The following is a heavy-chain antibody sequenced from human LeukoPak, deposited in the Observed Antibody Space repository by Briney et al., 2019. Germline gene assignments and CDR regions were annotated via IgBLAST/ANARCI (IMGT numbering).Heavy chain of an antibody. Sequence: PGSSLRLSCAASGFTFSSYGMHWVRQAPGKGLEWVAVIWYDGSNKYYADSVKGRFTISRDNSKNTLYLQMNSLRAEDTGVYYCAKNLLGIAAAVGGGFDYWGQGTLVTVSS. CDR2: IWYDGSNK. CDR3: AKNLLGIAAAVGGGFDY. J-gene: IGHJ4*02. D-gene: IGHD6-13*01. V-gene: IGHV3-33*06. CDR1: GFTFSSYG.